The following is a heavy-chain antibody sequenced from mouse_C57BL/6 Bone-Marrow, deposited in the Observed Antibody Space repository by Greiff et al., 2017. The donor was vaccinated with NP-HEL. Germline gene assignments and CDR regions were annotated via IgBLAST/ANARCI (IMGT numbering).Heavy chain of an antibody. V-gene: IGHV1-62-2*01. J-gene: IGHJ1*03. D-gene: IGHD1-1*01. CDR1: GYTFTEYP. CDR3: ARHGDYYGSSYGYFDV. CDR2: FYPGSGSI. Sequence: QVQLQQSGAELVKPGASVKLSCKASGYTFTEYPIHWVKQRSGQGLEWIGWFYPGSGSIKYKEKFKDKATLTADKSSSTAYMALSRLTSEDSAVYFCARHGDYYGSSYGYFDVWGTGTTVTVSS.